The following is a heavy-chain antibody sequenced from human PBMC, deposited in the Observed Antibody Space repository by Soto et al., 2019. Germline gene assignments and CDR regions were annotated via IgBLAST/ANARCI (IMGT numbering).Heavy chain of an antibody. D-gene: IGHD3-3*01. J-gene: IGHJ4*02. CDR3: ARIGNRYYDFWS. Sequence: DLEWLAHIFSNDEKSYSTSLKSRLTISKDTSKSQVVLTMTNMDPVDTATYYCARIGNRYYDFWSWGQGTLVTVSS. V-gene: IGHV2-26*01. CDR2: IFSNDEK.